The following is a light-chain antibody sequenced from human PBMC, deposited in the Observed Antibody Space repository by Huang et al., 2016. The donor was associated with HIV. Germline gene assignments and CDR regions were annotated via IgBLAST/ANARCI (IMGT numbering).Light chain of an antibody. V-gene: IGKV1-33*01. CDR1: QDIRNY. CDR2: GAS. Sequence: DIQMTQSPSSLSASVGDRVTITCQASQDIRNYLNWYQQKPGKAPTLRIYGASNLETGVPSRFNGSGSRTDFTFTISSLQSEDIATYYCQQYDNLYTFGQGTKLEIK. CDR3: QQYDNLYT. J-gene: IGKJ2*01.